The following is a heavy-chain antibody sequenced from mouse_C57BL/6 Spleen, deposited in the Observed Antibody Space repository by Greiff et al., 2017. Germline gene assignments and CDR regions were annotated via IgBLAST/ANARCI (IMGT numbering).Heavy chain of an antibody. J-gene: IGHJ1*03. CDR1: GYAFTNYL. V-gene: IGHV1-54*01. Sequence: LVESGAELVRPGTSVKVSCKASGYAFTNYLIEWVKQRPGQGLEWIGVINPGSGGTNYNEKFKGKATLTADKSSSTAYMQLSSLTSEDSAVYFCAENYYGSSYGYFDVWGTGTTVTVSS. D-gene: IGHD1-1*01. CDR2: INPGSGGT. CDR3: AENYYGSSYGYFDV.